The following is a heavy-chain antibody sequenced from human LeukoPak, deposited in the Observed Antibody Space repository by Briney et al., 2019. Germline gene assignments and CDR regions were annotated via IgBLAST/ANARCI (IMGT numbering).Heavy chain of an antibody. CDR2: IYPGDFDT. Sequence: KSGESLKISCKGSGYSFSNYWIGWVRQMPGKGLEWMGIIYPGDFDTRYSPSFEGQVTISADKSISTAYLQWSSLKASDTAMYYCARRAYCGGDCYVDYWGQGTLVTVSS. J-gene: IGHJ4*02. CDR1: GYSFSNYW. V-gene: IGHV5-51*01. D-gene: IGHD2-21*02. CDR3: ARRAYCGGDCYVDY.